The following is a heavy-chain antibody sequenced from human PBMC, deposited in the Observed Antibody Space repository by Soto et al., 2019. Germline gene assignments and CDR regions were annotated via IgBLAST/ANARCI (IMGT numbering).Heavy chain of an antibody. J-gene: IGHJ4*02. CDR2: IYHSGST. CDR1: GGSISSGDYS. CDR3: EGGGSGSYDD. V-gene: IGHV4-30-2*01. D-gene: IGHD3-10*01. Sequence: QLQLQESGSGRVKTSQTLSLTCAVSGGSISSGDYSWSWIRQPPGNGLEWIGYIYHSGSTYYNPSLKSRITISVDRSKNQFSLMLTSVTDADTAVYCSEGGGSGSYDDWGQGILVTVSS.